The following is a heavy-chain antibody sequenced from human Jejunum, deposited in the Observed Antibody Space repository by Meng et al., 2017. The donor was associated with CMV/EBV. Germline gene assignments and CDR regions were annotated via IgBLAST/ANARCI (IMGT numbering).Heavy chain of an antibody. D-gene: IGHD6-13*01. J-gene: IGHJ5*02. CDR1: GGSVGSSSYY. Sequence: SGGSVGSSSYYWGWTRQPPGKGLEWIGSIYYSGTTYYNPSLKSRVTISVDTSKNQFSLKLTSVTAADTAVYYCETYSSSYFSLSTWGQGALVTVSS. CDR2: IYYSGTT. V-gene: IGHV4-39*01. CDR3: ETYSSSYFSLST.